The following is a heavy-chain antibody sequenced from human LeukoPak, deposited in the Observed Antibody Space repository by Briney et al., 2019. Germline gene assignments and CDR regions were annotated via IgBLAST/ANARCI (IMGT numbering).Heavy chain of an antibody. CDR1: GFTFSSYE. D-gene: IGHD3-10*01. CDR3: ARVQYGSGSYSVDY. Sequence: PGGSLRLSCAASGFTFSSYEMNWVRQAPGKGLEWVSYISSSGSTIYYADSVKGRFTISRDNAKNSLYLQVNSLRAEDTAVYYCARVQYGSGSYSVDYWGQGTLVTVSS. J-gene: IGHJ4*02. CDR2: ISSSGSTI. V-gene: IGHV3-48*03.